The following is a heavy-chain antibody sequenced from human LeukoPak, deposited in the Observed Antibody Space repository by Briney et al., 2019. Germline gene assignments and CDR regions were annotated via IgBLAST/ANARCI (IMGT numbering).Heavy chain of an antibody. J-gene: IGHJ6*02. CDR3: ARDGYSYGHPLYYYYGMDV. V-gene: IGHV1-46*01. CDR1: GYTFTSYY. D-gene: IGHD5-18*01. CDR2: INPSGGST. Sequence: ASVKVSCKASGYTFTSYYMHWVRQAPGQGLEWMGIINPSGGSTSYAQKFQGRVTMTRDTSTSTVYMELSGLRSEDTAVYYCARDGYSYGHPLYYYYGMDVWGQGTTVTVSS.